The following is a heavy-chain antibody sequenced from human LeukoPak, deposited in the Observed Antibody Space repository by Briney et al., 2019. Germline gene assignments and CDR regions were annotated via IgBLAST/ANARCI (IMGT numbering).Heavy chain of an antibody. CDR3: AGGLVGATGM. CDR1: DGSISSYY. J-gene: IGHJ4*02. V-gene: IGHV4-59*01. Sequence: PSETLSLTCTVSDGSISSYYWSWIRQPPGKGLEWIGYIYYSGSTNYNPSLKSRVTILVDTSKNQFSLKLSSVAAADTAVYYCAGGLVGATGMWGQGTLVTVSS. D-gene: IGHD1-26*01. CDR2: IYYSGST.